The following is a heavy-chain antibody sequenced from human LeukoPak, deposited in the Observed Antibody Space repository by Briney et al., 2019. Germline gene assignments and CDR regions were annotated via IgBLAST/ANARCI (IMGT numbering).Heavy chain of an antibody. CDR1: GFTFSTYG. CDR3: ASKNPQNATTDY. V-gene: IGHV3-30*03. Sequence: PGGSLRLSCAASGFTFSTYGMHWVRQAPGKGLEWVAVISYDGGNKYYADSVKGRFTISRDNSKNTLYLQMNSLSDEDTAVYYCASKNPQNATTDYWGQGTLVTVSS. D-gene: IGHD1-1*01. J-gene: IGHJ4*02. CDR2: ISYDGGNK.